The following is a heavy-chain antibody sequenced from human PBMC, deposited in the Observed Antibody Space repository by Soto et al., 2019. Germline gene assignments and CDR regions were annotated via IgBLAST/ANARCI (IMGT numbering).Heavy chain of an antibody. CDR1: GYTVTSYG. CDR2: ISAYNGNT. J-gene: IGHJ6*02. V-gene: IGHV1-18*04. D-gene: IGHD2-2*01. Sequence: ASVKVSCKASGYTVTSYGISWVRQAPGQGLEWMGWISAYNGNTNYAQKLQGRVTMTTDTSTSTAYMELRSLRSDDTAVYYCARDRSRVSRSVYYYYGMDVWGQGTTGTVSS. CDR3: ARDRSRVSRSVYYYYGMDV.